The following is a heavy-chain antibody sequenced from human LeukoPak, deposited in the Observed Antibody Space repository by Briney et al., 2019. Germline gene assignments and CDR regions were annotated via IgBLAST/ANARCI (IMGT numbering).Heavy chain of an antibody. Sequence: GGSLRLSCEASGFSFSSYNMDWVRQTPGKGLEWISSITTSSSYTFYADSVKGRFTISRDNARNSLYLQMNSLRVEDTAVYYCAKAGRGGAITMVRGVKGDYYYMDVWGKGTTVTISS. CDR1: GFSFSSYN. J-gene: IGHJ6*03. V-gene: IGHV3-21*04. D-gene: IGHD3-10*01. CDR3: AKAGRGGAITMVRGVKGDYYYMDV. CDR2: ITTSSSYT.